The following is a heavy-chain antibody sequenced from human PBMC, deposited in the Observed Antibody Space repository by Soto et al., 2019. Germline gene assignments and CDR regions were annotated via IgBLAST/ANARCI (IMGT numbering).Heavy chain of an antibody. CDR3: ARFSGGEGRNWFDP. Sequence: LALTCTVSGGSISSGGYYWSWIRQHPGKGLEWIGYIYYSGSTYYNPSLKSRVTISVDTSKNQFSLKLSSVTAADTAVYYCARFSGGEGRNWFDPWGQGTLVTVSS. V-gene: IGHV4-31*03. J-gene: IGHJ5*02. CDR2: IYYSGST. CDR1: GGSISSGGYY. D-gene: IGHD6-25*01.